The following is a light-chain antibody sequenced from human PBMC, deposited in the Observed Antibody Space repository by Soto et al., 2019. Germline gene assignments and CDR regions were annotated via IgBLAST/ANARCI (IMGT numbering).Light chain of an antibody. CDR3: QQLNSYPWT. J-gene: IGKJ1*01. CDR2: AAS. V-gene: IGKV1-9*01. Sequence: DIQLTQSPSFLSASVGDRVTITCRASQGIRSYLAWYQQKPGKAPKLLIYAASTLQSGVPSRFSGSGSGTEFTLTLSSLQPEDFATYYCQQLNSYPWTFGQGTKVEIK. CDR1: QGIRSY.